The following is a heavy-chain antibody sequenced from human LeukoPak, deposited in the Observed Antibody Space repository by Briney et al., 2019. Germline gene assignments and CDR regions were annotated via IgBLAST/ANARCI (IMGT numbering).Heavy chain of an antibody. J-gene: IGHJ4*02. CDR3: ARSIAAAGTKGDYFDY. CDR1: GYTFTCYY. CDR2: INPNSGGT. Sequence: GASVKVSCKASGYTFTCYYMHWVRQAPGRGLEWMGWINPNSGGTNHAQKFQGRVTMTRDTSISTAYMELSRLRSDDTAVYYCARSIAAAGTKGDYFDYWGQGTLVTVSS. V-gene: IGHV1-2*02. D-gene: IGHD6-13*01.